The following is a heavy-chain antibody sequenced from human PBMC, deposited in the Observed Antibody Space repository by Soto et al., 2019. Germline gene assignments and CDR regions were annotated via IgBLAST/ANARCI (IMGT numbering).Heavy chain of an antibody. CDR3: ARDRGYYFDY. J-gene: IGHJ4*02. V-gene: IGHV4-34*01. Sequence: LSLTCPVYGGSFSGYYWSWIRQPPGKGLEWIGEINHSGSTNYNPSLKSRVTISVDTSKNQFSLKLSSVTAADTAVYYCARDRGYYFDYWGQGTLVTVSS. CDR1: GGSFSGYY. CDR2: INHSGST.